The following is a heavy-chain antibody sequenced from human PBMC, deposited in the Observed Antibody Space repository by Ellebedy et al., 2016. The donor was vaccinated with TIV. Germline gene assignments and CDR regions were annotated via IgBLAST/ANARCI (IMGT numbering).Heavy chain of an antibody. CDR2: INHSGCST. V-gene: IGHV1-46*01. D-gene: IGHD3-9*01. Sequence: ASVKVSCKASGYTFTSYYIHWARQAPGQGLEWMGIINHSGCSTSYAQKFQGRVTMTRDTSTSTVYMELSSLRSEDTAVYYCAREPYETGLSAFDPWGQGTLVTVSS. CDR3: AREPYETGLSAFDP. J-gene: IGHJ5*02. CDR1: GYTFTSYY.